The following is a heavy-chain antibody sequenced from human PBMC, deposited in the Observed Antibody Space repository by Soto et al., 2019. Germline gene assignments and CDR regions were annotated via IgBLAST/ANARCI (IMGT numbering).Heavy chain of an antibody. CDR3: ARDQGIMDY. Sequence: PGGSLSLSGAASGFPFSSYEMNWVRQGPGKGLEWVSHISSGGGTIYYADSVKGRFYISRDNAKNSLYLQMTSLRAEDTAVYYCARDQGIMDYWGQGTLVTVAA. D-gene: IGHD3-16*01. J-gene: IGHJ4*02. CDR2: ISSGGGTI. CDR1: GFPFSSYE. V-gene: IGHV3-48*03.